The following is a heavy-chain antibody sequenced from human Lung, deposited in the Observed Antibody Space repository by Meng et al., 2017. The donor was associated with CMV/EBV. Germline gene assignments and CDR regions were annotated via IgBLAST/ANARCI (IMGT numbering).Heavy chain of an antibody. CDR2: IKQDGSEK. V-gene: IGHV3-7*04. J-gene: IGHJ6*02. CDR1: GFTFSSYW. D-gene: IGHD2-2*01. Sequence: GGSXRLXXAASGFTFSSYWMSWVRQAPGKGLEWVANIKQDGSEKYYVDSVKGRFTISRDNAKNSLYLQMNSLRAEDTAVYYCARAIVVPAAPYYYYYGMDVWGQGTTVXVSS. CDR3: ARAIVVPAAPYYYYYGMDV.